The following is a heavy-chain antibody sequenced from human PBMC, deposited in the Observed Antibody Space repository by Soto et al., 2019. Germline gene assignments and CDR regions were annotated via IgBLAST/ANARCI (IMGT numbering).Heavy chain of an antibody. CDR3: ARAPITMVRDPWYFDL. D-gene: IGHD3-10*01. Sequence: QLQLQESGPGLVKPSETLSLTCTVSGGSISSSSYYWGWIRQPPGKGLEWIGSNYYSGSTYYNPSLKSRVTTSVDTSKNQFSLKLSSVTAADTAVYYCARAPITMVRDPWYFDLWGRGTLVTVSS. V-gene: IGHV4-39*01. CDR2: NYYSGST. J-gene: IGHJ2*01. CDR1: GGSISSSSYY.